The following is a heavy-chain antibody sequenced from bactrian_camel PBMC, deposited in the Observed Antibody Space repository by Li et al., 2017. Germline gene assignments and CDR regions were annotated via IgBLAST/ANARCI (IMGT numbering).Heavy chain of an antibody. J-gene: IGHJ4*01. V-gene: IGHV3S53*01. CDR3: AADRRRHGPPSLRPGDYSV. CDR1: GNGDGSGC. D-gene: IGHD2*01. CDR2: LTSDGSS. Sequence: HVQLVESGGGSVQVGGSLSLSCAVSGNGDGSGCWCTGWFRQAPGKEREGVASLTSDGSSIYANSLKGRFSISKDNARNWLDLQMDSLEPGDTARYYCAADRRRHGPPSLRPGDYSVWGQGTQVTVS.